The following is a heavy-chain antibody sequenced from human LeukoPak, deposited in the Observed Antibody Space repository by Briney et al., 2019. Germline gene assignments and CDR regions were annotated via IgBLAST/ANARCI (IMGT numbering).Heavy chain of an antibody. CDR1: GGSISSSSYY. J-gene: IGHJ4*02. Sequence: PSETLSLTCSVSGGSISSSSYYWGWIRQPPGKGLEWIGRSYYSGSTYYNPSLKSRVTISVDTSKNQFSLKLSSVAAADTAVYYCARRGPGGIAAAGRFWFDYWGQGTLVTVSS. D-gene: IGHD6-13*01. CDR3: ARRGPGGIAAAGRFWFDY. CDR2: SYYSGST. V-gene: IGHV4-39*01.